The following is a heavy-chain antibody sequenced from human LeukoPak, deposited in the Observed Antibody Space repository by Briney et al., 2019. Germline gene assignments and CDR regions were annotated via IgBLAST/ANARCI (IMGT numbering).Heavy chain of an antibody. CDR3: ARRGYYDIWDPAYYGMDV. D-gene: IGHD3-9*01. V-gene: IGHV3-48*03. J-gene: IGHJ6*02. CDR1: GFTFSSYE. Sequence: GGSLRLSCAASGFTFSSYEMNWVRQAPGKGLEWVSYISSSGSTIYYADSVKGRFTISRDNAKNSLYLQMNSLRAEDTAVYYCARRGYYDIWDPAYYGMDVWGQGTTVTVSS. CDR2: ISSSGSTI.